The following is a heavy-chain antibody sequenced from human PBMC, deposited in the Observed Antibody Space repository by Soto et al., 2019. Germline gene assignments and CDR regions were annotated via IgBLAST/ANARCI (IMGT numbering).Heavy chain of an antibody. CDR2: IGPYTGVT. CDR1: GYTFTTYG. J-gene: IGHJ4*02. CDR3: ARDGDGPGRHYDY. D-gene: IGHD3-10*01. Sequence: QVRLVQSGAEVKNTGASVKVSCKASGYTFTTYGFSWVRQAPGQALDWMGWIGPYTGVTNYAQQFQGRVTMTTDTSTSTAYMELRSLTSDDTGVYYCARDGDGPGRHYDYWGQGTLITVSS. V-gene: IGHV1-18*01.